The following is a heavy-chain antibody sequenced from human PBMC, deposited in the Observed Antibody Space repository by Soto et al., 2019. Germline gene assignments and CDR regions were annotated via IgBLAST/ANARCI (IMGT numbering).Heavy chain of an antibody. CDR3: ARVDPRGVAVVRDY. CDR1: GNTFASHG. CDR2: ISGFNGQT. D-gene: IGHD2-15*01. Sequence: QVQLVQSGPEVKKPGASVKVSCKASGNTFASHGFSWVRQAPGQGLEWMGWISGFNGQTNYALKFQGRVTLTTDTSTSTAYMALMSLRSDDTAVYFCARVDPRGVAVVRDYWGQGTLVTGSS. V-gene: IGHV1-18*01. J-gene: IGHJ4*02.